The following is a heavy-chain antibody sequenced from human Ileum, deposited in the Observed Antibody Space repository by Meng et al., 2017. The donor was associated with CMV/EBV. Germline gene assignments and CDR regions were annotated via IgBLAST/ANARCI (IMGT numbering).Heavy chain of an antibody. CDR1: GGSIRNGDSY. CDR3: ARKSLNWFDL. Sequence: LPCSVSGGSIRNGDSYWSWIRQPPGKGPEWIGYIYHSGFSYSNPSLESRVAMSVDTSKNQFSLKLRSATAADTAVYYCARKSLNWFDLWGQGTLVTVSS. J-gene: IGHJ5*02. V-gene: IGHV4-30-4*01. CDR2: IYHSGFS.